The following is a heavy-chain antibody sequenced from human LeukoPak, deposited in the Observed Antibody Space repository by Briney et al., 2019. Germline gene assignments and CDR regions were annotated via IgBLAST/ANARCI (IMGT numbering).Heavy chain of an antibody. CDR1: GFTFSSYG. D-gene: IGHD2-2*01. V-gene: IGHV3-30*02. CDR3: AKGPSNIVVVPAATDDAFDI. CDR2: IRYDGSNK. Sequence: GGSLRLPGAASGFTFSSYGMHWVRQAPGNGLEGVAFIRYDGSNKYYADSVKGRFTISRDNSKNTLYLEMNSMRAEDKGVYYCAKGPSNIVVVPAATDDAFDIWGQGTMVTVSS. J-gene: IGHJ3*02.